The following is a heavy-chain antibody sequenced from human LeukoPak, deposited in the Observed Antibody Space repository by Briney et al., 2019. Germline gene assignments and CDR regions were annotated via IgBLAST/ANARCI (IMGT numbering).Heavy chain of an antibody. J-gene: IGHJ3*02. CDR1: GFTFSSYA. CDR3: AREPAFDAFDI. CDR2: ISYDGSNK. V-gene: IGHV3-30-3*01. Sequence: PGRSLRLSCTASGFTFSSYAMHWVRQAPGKGLEWGAVISYDGSNKYYADSVKGRFTISRDNSKNTLYLQMNSLRAEDTAVYYCAREPAFDAFDIWGQGTMVTVSS. D-gene: IGHD3-3*02.